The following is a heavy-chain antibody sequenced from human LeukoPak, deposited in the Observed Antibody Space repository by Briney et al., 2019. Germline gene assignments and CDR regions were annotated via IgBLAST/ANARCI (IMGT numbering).Heavy chain of an antibody. D-gene: IGHD4-11*01. Sequence: SPSETLSLTCTVSGGSISSYYWSWIRQPPGKGLEWIGYIYYSGSTNYNPSLKSRVTTSVDTSKNQFSLKLSSVTAADTAVYYCARDVHSTVRYYYYYMDVWGKGTTVTVSS. CDR1: GGSISSYY. V-gene: IGHV4-59*01. CDR3: ARDVHSTVRYYYYYMDV. CDR2: IYYSGST. J-gene: IGHJ6*03.